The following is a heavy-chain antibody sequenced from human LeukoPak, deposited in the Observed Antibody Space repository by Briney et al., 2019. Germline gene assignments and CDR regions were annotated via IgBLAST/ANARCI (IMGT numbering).Heavy chain of an antibody. V-gene: IGHV3-7*01. D-gene: IGHD6-19*01. CDR2: IKEDGSEK. Sequence: GGSLRLSCAASGFTFSSYFMSWVRQAPGKGLEWVANIKEDGSEKYYVDSVKGRFTISRDNAKNSLYLQMNSLRDEDTAVYYCARDIAVAGTIDYWGQGTLVTVSS. CDR3: ARDIAVAGTIDY. CDR1: GFTFSSYF. J-gene: IGHJ4*02.